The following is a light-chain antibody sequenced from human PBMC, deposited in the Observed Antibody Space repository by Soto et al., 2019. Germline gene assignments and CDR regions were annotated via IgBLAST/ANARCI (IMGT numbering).Light chain of an antibody. CDR1: NIGTES. J-gene: IGLJ3*02. Sequence: SYVLTQPPSVSVAPGKTARITCGGNNIGTESVHWYQRKPGQAPILVIYYDSDRPSGIPERFSGSNSGNTATLTISRVEAGDEANYYCQVWDGSSDQQVFGGGTKLTVL. CDR2: YDS. CDR3: QVWDGSSDQQV. V-gene: IGLV3-21*01.